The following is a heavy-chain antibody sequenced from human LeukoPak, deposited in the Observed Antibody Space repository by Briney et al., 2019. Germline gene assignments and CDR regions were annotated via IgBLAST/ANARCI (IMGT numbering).Heavy chain of an antibody. CDR3: ATTLTRDSSGSYGALDY. D-gene: IGHD3-22*01. Sequence: PGGSLRLSCAASGFTFSSNSMNWVRQAPGKGLEWVSSISSISDYIYYADSVNGRFTISRDNAKNSLYLQMNSLRVEDTAVYYCATTLTRDSSGSYGALDYWGQGTLVTVSS. J-gene: IGHJ4*02. CDR2: ISSISDYI. V-gene: IGHV3-21*01. CDR1: GFTFSSNS.